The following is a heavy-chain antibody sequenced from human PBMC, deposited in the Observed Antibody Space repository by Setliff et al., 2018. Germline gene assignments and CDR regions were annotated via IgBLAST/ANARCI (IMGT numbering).Heavy chain of an antibody. D-gene: IGHD2-15*01. Sequence: PGGSLRLSCAASAFIFSDYAMNWVRQAPGKGLEWLSYISNSNSIHYADSVKGRFTISRDNAKNSLSLQMNSLGAEDTAVYYCAREGQLLLQGEYSDAFDIWGQGTKVTVSS. CDR3: AREGQLLLQGEYSDAFDI. V-gene: IGHV3-48*01. CDR1: AFIFSDYA. J-gene: IGHJ3*02. CDR2: ISNSNSI.